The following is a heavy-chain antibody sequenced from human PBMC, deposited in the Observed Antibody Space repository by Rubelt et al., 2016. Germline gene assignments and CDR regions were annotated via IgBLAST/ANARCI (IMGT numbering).Heavy chain of an antibody. V-gene: IGHV1-46*01. J-gene: IGHJ5*02. CDR2: INPSGGST. CDR3: AGSPRYDFEDNWFDP. D-gene: IGHD3-3*01. CDR1: GYTFTSYY. Sequence: QVQLVQSGAEVKKPGASVKVSCKASGYTFTSYYMHWVRQAPGQGLEWMGIINPSGGSTSYTWKFQARGTMTRDTSTSTVYMELSSLRSEDTAVYYCAGSPRYDFEDNWFDPWGQGTLVTVSS.